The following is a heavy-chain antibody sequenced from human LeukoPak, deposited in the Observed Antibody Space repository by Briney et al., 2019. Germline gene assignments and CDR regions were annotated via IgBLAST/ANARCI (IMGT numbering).Heavy chain of an antibody. D-gene: IGHD3-22*01. V-gene: IGHV4-59*01. Sequence: SEALSLTCTVSGGSISSYYWSWIRQPPGKGLEWIGYIYYSGSTNYNPSLKSRVTISVDTSKNQFSLKLSSVTAADTAVYYCARVGKDSSGFDYWGQGTLVTVSS. CDR3: ARVGKDSSGFDY. J-gene: IGHJ4*02. CDR1: GGSISSYY. CDR2: IYYSGST.